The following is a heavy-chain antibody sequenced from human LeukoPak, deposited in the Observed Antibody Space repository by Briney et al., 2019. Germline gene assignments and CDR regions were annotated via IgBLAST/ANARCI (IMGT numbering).Heavy chain of an antibody. J-gene: IGHJ5*01. CDR2: VVEDGSDK. CDR1: GFTFSSYW. Sequence: GGSLRLSCAASGFTFSSYWMSWVRQAPGKGLEWVANVVEDGSDKYYGDSVKGRFTISRDNAKNTLYLQMNSRGGEDTELDYRARNNYYARDSWGQGTLVTVSS. D-gene: IGHD1-26*01. V-gene: IGHV3-7*01. CDR3: ARNNYYARDS.